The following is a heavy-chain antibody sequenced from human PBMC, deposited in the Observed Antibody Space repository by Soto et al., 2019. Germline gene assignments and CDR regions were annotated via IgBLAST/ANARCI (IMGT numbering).Heavy chain of an antibody. V-gene: IGHV3-9*01. CDR3: AKDIDFWSGLDMDV. CDR1: GFTFDDYA. J-gene: IGHJ6*03. CDR2: ISWNSGSI. Sequence: HPGGSLRLSCAASGFTFDDYAMHWVRQAPGKGLEWVSGISWNSGSIGYADSVKGRFTISRDNAKNSLYLQMNSLRAEDTALYYCAKDIDFWSGLDMDVWGKGTTVTVSS. D-gene: IGHD3-3*01.